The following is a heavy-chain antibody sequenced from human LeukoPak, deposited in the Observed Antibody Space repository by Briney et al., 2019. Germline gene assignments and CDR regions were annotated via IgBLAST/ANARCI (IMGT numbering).Heavy chain of an antibody. D-gene: IGHD2-8*01. V-gene: IGHV3-30-3*01. J-gene: IGHJ4*02. CDR1: GFTFSSYA. Sequence: GGSLRLSCAASGFTFSSYAMHWVRQAPGKGLEWVAVISYDGSNKYYADSVKGRFTISRDNSKNTLYLQMNSLRAEDTAVYYCAKDGPNGQFEVYFDYWGQGTLVTVSS. CDR2: ISYDGSNK. CDR3: AKDGPNGQFEVYFDY.